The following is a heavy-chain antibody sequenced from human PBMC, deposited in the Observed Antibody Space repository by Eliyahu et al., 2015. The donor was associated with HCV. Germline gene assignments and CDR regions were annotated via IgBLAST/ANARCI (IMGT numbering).Heavy chain of an antibody. V-gene: IGHV1-2*02. CDR2: INPNSGGT. D-gene: IGHD3-10*01. Sequence: GYYMHWVRQAPGQGLEWMGWINPNSGGTNYAQKFQGRVTMTRDTSISTAYMELSRLRSDDTAVYYCARVDYGSGSXYLPFDYWGQGTLVTVSS. J-gene: IGHJ4*02. CDR3: ARVDYGSGSXYLPFDY. CDR1: GYY.